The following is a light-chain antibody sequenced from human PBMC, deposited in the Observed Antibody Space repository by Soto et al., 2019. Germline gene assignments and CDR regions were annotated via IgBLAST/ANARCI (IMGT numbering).Light chain of an antibody. CDR2: TNN. CDR1: RSNIGSNT. CDR3: AAWDDSVNGLYV. Sequence: QLVLTQPPSASGTPGQRVTISCSGSRSNIGSNTVNWYQQLPGTAPKVLIYTNNQRPSGVPDRFSGSKSGTSASLAISGLQSEDEADYYCAAWDDSVNGLYVFGTGTKLTVL. V-gene: IGLV1-44*01. J-gene: IGLJ1*01.